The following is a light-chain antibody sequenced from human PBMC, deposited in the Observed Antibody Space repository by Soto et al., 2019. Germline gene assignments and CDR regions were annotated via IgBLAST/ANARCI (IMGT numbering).Light chain of an antibody. CDR1: SSNIGSNT. Sequence: QSVLTQPPSASGTPGQRVTISCSGSSSNIGSNTVNWYQQLPGTAPKLLIYSNNQRPSGVPDRFSGSKSGTSASLAISGLRSEDDADYYCAAWDDSLNGPVFGGGTKLTVL. CDR2: SNN. J-gene: IGLJ2*01. CDR3: AAWDDSLNGPV. V-gene: IGLV1-44*01.